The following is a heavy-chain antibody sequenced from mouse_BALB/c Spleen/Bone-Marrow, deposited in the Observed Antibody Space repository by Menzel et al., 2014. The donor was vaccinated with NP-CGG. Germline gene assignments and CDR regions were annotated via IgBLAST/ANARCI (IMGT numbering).Heavy chain of an antibody. CDR2: ISNGGGST. J-gene: IGHJ4*01. Sequence: EVKLVESGGGLVQPGGSLKLSCAASGFTFSSYTMSWVRQTPEKRLGWVAYISNGGGSTYYPDTVKGRFTISRDNAKNTLYLQMSSLKSEDTAMYYCARHGYYGSRAMDYWGQGTSVTASS. CDR1: GFTFSSYT. V-gene: IGHV5-12-2*01. CDR3: ARHGYYGSRAMDY. D-gene: IGHD1-1*01.